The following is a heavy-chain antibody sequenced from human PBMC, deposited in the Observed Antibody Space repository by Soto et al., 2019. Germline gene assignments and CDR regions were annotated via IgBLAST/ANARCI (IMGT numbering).Heavy chain of an antibody. J-gene: IGHJ6*02. CDR1: GYTFTSYG. Sequence: ASGKVSCKASGYTFTSYGISWVRQAPGQGLEWMGWISAYNGNTNYAQKLQGIVTMTTDTSTSTAYMELRSLRSDDTAVYYCARWCSIYCSPQCDYYYYGMDVWGQVTTVTVSS. D-gene: IGHD2-15*01. V-gene: IGHV1-18*04. CDR2: ISAYNGNT. CDR3: ARWCSIYCSPQCDYYYYGMDV.